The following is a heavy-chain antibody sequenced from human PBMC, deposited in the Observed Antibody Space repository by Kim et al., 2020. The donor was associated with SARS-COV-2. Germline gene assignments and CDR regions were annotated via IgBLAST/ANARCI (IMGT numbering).Heavy chain of an antibody. CDR2: IWYDGSNK. Sequence: GGSLRLSCAASGFTFSSYGMHWVRQAPGKGLEWVAVIWYDGSNKYYADSVKGRFTISRDNSKNTLYLQMNSLRAEDTAVYYCARARTGTTIWFDPWGQGTLVTVSS. CDR3: ARARTGTTIWFDP. J-gene: IGHJ5*02. D-gene: IGHD1-7*01. V-gene: IGHV3-33*01. CDR1: GFTFSSYG.